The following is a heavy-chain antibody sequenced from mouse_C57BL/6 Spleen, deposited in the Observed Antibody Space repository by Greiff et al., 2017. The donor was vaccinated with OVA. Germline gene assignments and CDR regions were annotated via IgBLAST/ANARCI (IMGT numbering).Heavy chain of an antibody. Sequence: QVTLKVSGPGILQPSQTLSLTCSFSGFSLSTFGMGVGWIRQPSGKGLEWLAHIWWDDDKYYNPALKSRLTISKDTSKNQVFLKSANVDTADTATYYCARMKEILKLLRLYYFDYWGQGTTLTVSS. CDR2: IWWDDDK. CDR3: ARMKEILKLLRLYYFDY. V-gene: IGHV8-8*01. CDR1: GFSLSTFGMG. J-gene: IGHJ2*01. D-gene: IGHD1-1*01.